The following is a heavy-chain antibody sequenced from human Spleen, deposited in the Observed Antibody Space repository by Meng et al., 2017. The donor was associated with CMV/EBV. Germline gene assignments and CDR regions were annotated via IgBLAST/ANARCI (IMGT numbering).Heavy chain of an antibody. D-gene: IGHD3-3*01. V-gene: IGHV3-30*04. CDR1: GFPFNDYS. J-gene: IGHJ4*02. CDR2: ISHDRSNR. Sequence: GESLKISCTASGFPFNDYSMHWVRQAPGKGLEWLAVISHDRSNRYYANFVKRRFTIPRDNSRNTLSLQMNSLRADDTAVYYCARGEDDFWSGYSYFVYWGQGTLVTVSS. CDR3: ARGEDDFWSGYSYFVY.